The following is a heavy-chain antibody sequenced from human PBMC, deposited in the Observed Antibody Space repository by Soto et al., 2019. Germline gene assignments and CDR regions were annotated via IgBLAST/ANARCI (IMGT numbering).Heavy chain of an antibody. V-gene: IGHV4-39*01. CDR2: IFYSGST. CDR1: GDSISTSSYY. D-gene: IGHD2-15*01. Sequence: QLQLQESGPGLVKPSETLSLTCSVSGDSISTSSYYWGWIRQPPGKGLEWIGSIFYSGSTYYNPSLKSRVTISVDTSKNQFSLKLSSVTAADTAEYYCARQAGSGVVVVLAARGAFDIWGQGTMATVSS. CDR3: ARQAGSGVVVVLAARGAFDI. J-gene: IGHJ3*02.